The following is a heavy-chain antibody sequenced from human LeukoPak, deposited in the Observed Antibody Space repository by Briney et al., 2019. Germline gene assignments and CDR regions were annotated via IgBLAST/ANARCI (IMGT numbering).Heavy chain of an antibody. J-gene: IGHJ5*02. CDR2: IYYSGST. Sequence: SETLSLTCTVSGGSISSYYWSWIRQPPGKGLEWIGYIYYSGSTNYNPSLKSRVTISVDTSKNQFSLKLSSVTAADTAVYYCARDYSSSWSRWFDPWGQGTLVIVSS. D-gene: IGHD6-13*01. CDR3: ARDYSSSWSRWFDP. V-gene: IGHV4-59*01. CDR1: GGSISSYY.